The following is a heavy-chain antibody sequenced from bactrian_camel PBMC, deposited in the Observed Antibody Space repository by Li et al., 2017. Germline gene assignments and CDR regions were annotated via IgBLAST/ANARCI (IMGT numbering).Heavy chain of an antibody. Sequence: VQLVESGGGLVQPGGSLRLSCSASGFPFRSADMTWVRQAPGKGLEWISRISGRGRVTTYADSVKGRFTIARDNAKNTVWLQLNSLEPEDTAMHYCAAVGLRWRSCPREDGPIHAADRFGYWGQGTQVTVS. V-gene: IGHV3S40*01. CDR2: ISGRGRVT. CDR1: GFPFRSAD. D-gene: IGHD5*01. CDR3: AAVGLRWRSCPREDGPIHAADRFGY. J-gene: IGHJ6*01.